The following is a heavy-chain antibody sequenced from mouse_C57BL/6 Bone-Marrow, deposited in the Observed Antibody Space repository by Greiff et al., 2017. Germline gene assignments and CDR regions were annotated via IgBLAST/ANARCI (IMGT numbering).Heavy chain of an antibody. Sequence: VQLQQSGPELVKPGASVKIPCKASGYTFTDYNMDWVKQSHGQSLEWIGDINPNNGGTIYNQKFKGKATLTVDKSSSTAYMELRSLTSEVTAVYYCARGEIYYDSLFAYWGQGTLVTVSA. CDR2: INPNNGGT. J-gene: IGHJ3*01. CDR3: ARGEIYYDSLFAY. CDR1: GYTFTDYN. D-gene: IGHD2-4*01. V-gene: IGHV1-18*01.